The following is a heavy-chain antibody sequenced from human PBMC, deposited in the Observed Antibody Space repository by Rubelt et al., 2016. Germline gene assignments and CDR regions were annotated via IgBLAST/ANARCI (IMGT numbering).Heavy chain of an antibody. D-gene: IGHD2-15*01. CDR2: ISAYNGNT. J-gene: IGHJ4*02. CDR1: SYG. Sequence: SYGISWVRQAPGQGLEWMGWISAYNGNTNYAQKLQGRVTMATDTSTSTAYMELSSLRSEDTAVYYCAKGYCSGGSCYGWYYFDYWGQGTLVTVSS. CDR3: AKGYCSGGSCYGWYYFDY. V-gene: IGHV1-18*01.